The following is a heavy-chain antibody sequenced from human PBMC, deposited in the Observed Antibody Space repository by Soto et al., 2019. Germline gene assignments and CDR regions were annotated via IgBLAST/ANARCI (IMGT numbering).Heavy chain of an antibody. CDR1: GFIFSSYA. V-gene: IGHV3-23*01. CDR2: ISGSGGST. D-gene: IGHD6-19*01. CDR3: ARAISSGWYYFDY. J-gene: IGHJ4*02. Sequence: LRLSCAASGFIFSSYAMICVRQAPGKGLEWVSAISGSGGSTYYADSVKGRFTISRDSSRNTLHLQMDSLRAEDTAVYYCARAISSGWYYFDYWGQGTLVTVSS.